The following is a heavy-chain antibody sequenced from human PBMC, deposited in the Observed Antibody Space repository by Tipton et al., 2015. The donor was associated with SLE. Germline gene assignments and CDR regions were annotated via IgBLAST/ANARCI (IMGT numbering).Heavy chain of an antibody. CDR3: ARVLIAVYGVDV. Sequence: SLRLSCAASGFTFSSYAMHWVRQAPGKGLEWVALISYDGSNKYFADSVKGRFTISRDNSKNTLYLQMNSLRPEDTGVYYCARVLIAVYGVDVWGQGTAVTVSS. V-gene: IGHV3-30*04. CDR1: GFTFSSYA. J-gene: IGHJ6*02. CDR2: ISYDGSNK.